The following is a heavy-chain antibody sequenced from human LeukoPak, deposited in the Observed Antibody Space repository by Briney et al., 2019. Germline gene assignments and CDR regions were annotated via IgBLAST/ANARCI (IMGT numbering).Heavy chain of an antibody. CDR3: ARFARSPDC. D-gene: IGHD3-10*01. Sequence: GGSLRLSCAASGFTFSSYWMTWVRQAPGKGLEWVANIKEDGSEKNYVDSVKGRFTISRDNAKNSLYLQMYSLRAEDTAVYYCARFARSPDCWGQGTLVTVSS. CDR2: IKEDGSEK. CDR1: GFTFSSYW. J-gene: IGHJ4*02. V-gene: IGHV3-7*01.